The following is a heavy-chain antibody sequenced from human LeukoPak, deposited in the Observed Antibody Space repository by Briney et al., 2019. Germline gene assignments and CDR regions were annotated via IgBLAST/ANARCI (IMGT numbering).Heavy chain of an antibody. CDR3: ARKRELDY. V-gene: IGHV4-34*01. Sequence: NASETLSLTCAVYGGSFSGYYWSWIRRPPGKGLEWIGEINHSGSTNYNPSLKSRVTISVDTSKNQFSLKLSSVTAADTAVYYCARKRELDYWGQGTLVTVSS. CDR1: GGSFSGYY. CDR2: INHSGST. J-gene: IGHJ4*02. D-gene: IGHD1-26*01.